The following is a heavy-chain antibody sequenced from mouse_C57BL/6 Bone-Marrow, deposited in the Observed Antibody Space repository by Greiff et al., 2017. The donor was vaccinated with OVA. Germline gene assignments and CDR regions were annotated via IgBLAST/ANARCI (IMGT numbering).Heavy chain of an antibody. D-gene: IGHD2-1*01. CDR2: ISYDGSN. Sequence: EVQLVESGPGLVKPSQSLSLTCSVTGYSITSGYYWNWIRQFPGNKLEWMGYISYDGSNNYNPSLKNRISITRDTSKNQFFLKLNSVTTEDTATYYCARSYGNYFSYAMDYWGQGTSVTVSS. V-gene: IGHV3-6*01. CDR1: GYSITSGYY. J-gene: IGHJ4*01. CDR3: ARSYGNYFSYAMDY.